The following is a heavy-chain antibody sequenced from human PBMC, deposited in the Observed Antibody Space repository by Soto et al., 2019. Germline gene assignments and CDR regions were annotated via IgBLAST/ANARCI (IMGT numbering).Heavy chain of an antibody. J-gene: IGHJ4*02. CDR1: GGTFSSYT. D-gene: IGHD3-10*01. V-gene: IGHV1-69*02. Sequence: QVQLVQSGAEVKKPGSSVKVSCKASGGTFSSYTISWVRQAPGQGLEWMGRIIPILGIANYAQKFQGRVTITADKSTSTAYMELSSLRSEDTAVYYCARADNLAMVRGVSGDYWGQGTLVTVSS. CDR3: ARADNLAMVRGVSGDY. CDR2: IIPILGIA.